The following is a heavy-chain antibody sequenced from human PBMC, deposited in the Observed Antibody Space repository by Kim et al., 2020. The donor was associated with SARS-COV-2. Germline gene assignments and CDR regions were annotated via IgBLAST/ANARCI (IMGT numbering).Heavy chain of an antibody. Sequence: SETLSLTCTVSGGSISSYYWSWIRQPPGKGLEWIGYIYYSGSTNYNPSLKSRVTISVDTSKNQFSLKLSSVTAADTAVYYCARLPIVANLYYYYGMDVWGQGTTVTVSS. D-gene: IGHD5-12*01. CDR3: ARLPIVANLYYYYGMDV. CDR2: IYYSGST. J-gene: IGHJ6*02. V-gene: IGHV4-59*13. CDR1: GGSISSYY.